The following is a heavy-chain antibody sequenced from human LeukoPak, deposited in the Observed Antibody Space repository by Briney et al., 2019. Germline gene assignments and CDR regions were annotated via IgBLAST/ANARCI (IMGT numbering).Heavy chain of an antibody. CDR1: GLTCSSHW. CDR3: ARPYGDYNY. CDR2: ISYDGSNK. V-gene: IGHV3-30-3*01. J-gene: IGHJ4*02. Sequence: GGSLRLSCAASGLTCSSHWMHWVRQAPGKGLEWVAVISYDGSNKYYADSVKGRFTISRDNSKNTLYLQMNSLRAEDTAVYYCARPYGDYNYWGQGTLVTVSS. D-gene: IGHD4-17*01.